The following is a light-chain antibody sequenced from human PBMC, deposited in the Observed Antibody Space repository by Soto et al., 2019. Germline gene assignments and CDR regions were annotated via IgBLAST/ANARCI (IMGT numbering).Light chain of an antibody. CDR2: LAS. J-gene: IGKJ5*01. Sequence: DIQMTQSPSSLSASVGDRVTITCRASQSISRYLTWYQQRPGKAPKLLIYLASSLHSGVPSRFSGSGSGTDFTLSISSLQPEDFATYFCQQTYSPSITCGQGTRLDIK. CDR1: QSISRY. V-gene: IGKV1-39*01. CDR3: QQTYSPSIT.